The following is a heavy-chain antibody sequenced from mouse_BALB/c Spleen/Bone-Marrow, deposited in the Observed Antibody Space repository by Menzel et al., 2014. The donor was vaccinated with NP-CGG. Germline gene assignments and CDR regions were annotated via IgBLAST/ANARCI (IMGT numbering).Heavy chain of an antibody. CDR2: IRNKANGYTT. D-gene: IGHD2-2*01. CDR3: ARDGYDDY. Sequence: EVHLVESGGGLVQPGGSLRLSCATSGFTFTDYYMSWVRRPPGKALEWLCFIRNKANGYTTEYSASVKGRFTISRDNSQSILYLQMNTLRAEDSATYYCARDGYDDYWGQGTTLTDSS. J-gene: IGHJ2*01. CDR1: GFTFTDYY. V-gene: IGHV7-3*02.